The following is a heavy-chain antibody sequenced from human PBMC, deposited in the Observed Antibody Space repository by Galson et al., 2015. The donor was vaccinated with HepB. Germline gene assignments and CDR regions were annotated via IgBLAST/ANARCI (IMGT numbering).Heavy chain of an antibody. D-gene: IGHD2-15*01. V-gene: IGHV1-46*01. J-gene: IGHJ5*02. CDR1: GYTFTSYY. Sequence: SVKVSCKASGYTFTSYYMHWVRQAPGQGLEWMGIINPSGGSTSYAQKFQGRVTTTRDTSTSTVYMELSSLRSEDTAVYYCARAPRILAEGTGNWFDPWGQGTLVTVSS. CDR3: ARAPRILAEGTGNWFDP. CDR2: INPSGGST.